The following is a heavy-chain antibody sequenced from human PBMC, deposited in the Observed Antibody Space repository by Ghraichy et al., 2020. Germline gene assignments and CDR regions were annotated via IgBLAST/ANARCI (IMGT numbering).Heavy chain of an antibody. V-gene: IGHV3-74*01. CDR1: GFTFSTYW. CDR3: VRSLGNLNY. CDR2: INTDGSIT. Sequence: GGSLRLSCAASGFTFSTYWMHWVRQAPGQGLVWVSPINTDGSITNYADSVKGRFTISRDNAKNTLYLQMNSLRAEDTAVYYCVRSLGNLNYWGQGTLVTVAS. D-gene: IGHD7-27*01. J-gene: IGHJ4*02.